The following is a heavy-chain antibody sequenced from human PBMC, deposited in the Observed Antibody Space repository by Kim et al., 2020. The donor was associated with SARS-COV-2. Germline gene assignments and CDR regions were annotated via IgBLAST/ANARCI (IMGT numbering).Heavy chain of an antibody. Sequence: GGSLRLFCEVSGFTFATYSFSWVRLAPGKGLEWIAFVNSDGSVKEYADSVKGRFTVSRDDARRSVDLDMNNLRSGDTARYFCTRNLGTNDWGQGTLVTVS. V-gene: IGHV3-21*05. J-gene: IGHJ1*01. D-gene: IGHD1-1*01. CDR2: VNSDGSVK. CDR3: TRNLGTND. CDR1: GFTFATYS.